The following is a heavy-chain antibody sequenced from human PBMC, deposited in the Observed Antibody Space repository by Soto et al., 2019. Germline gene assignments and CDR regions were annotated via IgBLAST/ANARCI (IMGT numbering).Heavy chain of an antibody. V-gene: IGHV4-34*01. J-gene: IGHJ4*02. D-gene: IGHD3-3*01. CDR2: INHSGST. CDR1: GGSFSGYY. Sequence: QVQLQQWGAGLLKPSETLSLTCAVYGGSFSGYYWSWIRQPPGKGLEWIGEINHSGSTNYNPSLKCRVTISVDTSKNQFALKLSSLTAADTAVYYCARERITIFGVAVGPSFDYWGQGTLVTVSS. CDR3: ARERITIFGVAVGPSFDY.